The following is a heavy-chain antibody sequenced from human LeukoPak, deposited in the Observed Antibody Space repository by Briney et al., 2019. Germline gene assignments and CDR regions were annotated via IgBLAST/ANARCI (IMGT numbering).Heavy chain of an antibody. V-gene: IGHV4-4*07. Sequence: PSETLSLTCTVSGGSISSYFWNWIRQPAGKGLEWIGRIYSSGTTNYNPSLKSRVTMSVDTSKNQFSLIMSSVTAADTAIYYCARASRDSGNTAFDIWGQGTMVTVSS. CDR1: GGSISSYF. D-gene: IGHD3-10*01. CDR2: IYSSGTT. J-gene: IGHJ3*02. CDR3: ARASRDSGNTAFDI.